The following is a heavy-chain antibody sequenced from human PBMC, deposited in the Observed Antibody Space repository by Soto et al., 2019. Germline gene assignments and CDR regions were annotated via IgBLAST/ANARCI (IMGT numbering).Heavy chain of an antibody. CDR2: IYYAGTT. CDR1: GGSISSGDYY. V-gene: IGHV4-30-4*01. Sequence: PSETLSLTCTVSGGSISSGDYYWSWIRQPPGKGLEWIGYIYYAGTTSYNPSLKSRATISLETSKSQFSLRLTSVTAADTAVYYCARLGAYYQSLDPWGPGTLVTVSS. J-gene: IGHJ5*02. D-gene: IGHD2-21*01. CDR3: ARLGAYYQSLDP.